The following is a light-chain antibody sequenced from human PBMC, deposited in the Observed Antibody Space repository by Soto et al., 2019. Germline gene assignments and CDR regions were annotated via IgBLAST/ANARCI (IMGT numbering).Light chain of an antibody. J-gene: IGLJ3*02. CDR2: RVS. CDR3: SSYTTSSTWV. V-gene: IGLV2-14*01. CDR1: SSDVGGYNY. Sequence: QSALTQPASVSGSPGQSITISCTGTSSDVGGYNYVSWYQQHPGKAPKLMIYRVSNRPSGVSTRFSGSKSGNTASLTISGLQAEDEADYYCSSYTTSSTWVFGGGTKVTVL.